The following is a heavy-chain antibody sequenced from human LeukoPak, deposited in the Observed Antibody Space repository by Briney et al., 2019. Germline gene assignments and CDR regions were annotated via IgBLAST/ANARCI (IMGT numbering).Heavy chain of an antibody. CDR2: MSNSGST. Sequence: SETLSLTCTVSGGSISSYYWSWIRQPPGKGLEWIGYMSNSGSTNYNPPLKSRVTVSVDTSKNQFSLKLSSVTAADTAVYYCARSITGTRSKFDYWGQGTLVTVSS. J-gene: IGHJ4*02. CDR1: GGSISSYY. V-gene: IGHV4-4*08. D-gene: IGHD1/OR15-1a*01. CDR3: ARSITGTRSKFDY.